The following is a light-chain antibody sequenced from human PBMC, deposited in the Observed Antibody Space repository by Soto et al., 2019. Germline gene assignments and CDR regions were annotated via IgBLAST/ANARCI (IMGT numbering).Light chain of an antibody. CDR3: SSYTSSNTYV. V-gene: IGLV2-14*03. J-gene: IGLJ1*01. CDR1: ISDVSGYNF. Sequence: QSALTQPASVSGSPGQSITISCTGTISDVSGYNFVSWYQQYPGKAPKLMIYDVSNRPSGVPNRFSGSKSGNTASLTISGLQAEDEADYYCSSYTSSNTYVFGAGTKVTVL. CDR2: DVS.